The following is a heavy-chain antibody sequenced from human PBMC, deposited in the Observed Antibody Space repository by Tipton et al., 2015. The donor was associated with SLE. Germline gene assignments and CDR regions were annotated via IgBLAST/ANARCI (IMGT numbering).Heavy chain of an antibody. D-gene: IGHD3-16*01. CDR1: GFFVANSY. CDR2: IGQKGIYT. Sequence: SLRLSCAASGFFVANSYMTWVRQAPGKGLEWVSTIGQKGIYTHYTDSVRGRFTIARDNSNNTMVLQMNSLVAEDTATYYCVRENYWGWCDPWGQGALVTV. V-gene: IGHV3-53*01. CDR3: VRENYWGWCDP. J-gene: IGHJ5*02.